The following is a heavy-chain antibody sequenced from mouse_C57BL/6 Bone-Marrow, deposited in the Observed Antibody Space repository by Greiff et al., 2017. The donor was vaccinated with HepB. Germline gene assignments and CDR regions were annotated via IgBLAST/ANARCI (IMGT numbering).Heavy chain of an antibody. J-gene: IGHJ4*01. D-gene: IGHD2-4*01. V-gene: IGHV5-17*01. CDR3: ARPGDYDGAMDY. Sequence: EVNVVESGGGLVKPGGSLKLSCAASGFTFSDYGMHWVRQAPEKGLEWVAYISSGSSTIYYADTVKGRFTISRDNAKNTLFLQMTSLRSEDTAMYYCARPGDYDGAMDYWGQGTSVTFSS. CDR2: ISSGSSTI. CDR1: GFTFSDYG.